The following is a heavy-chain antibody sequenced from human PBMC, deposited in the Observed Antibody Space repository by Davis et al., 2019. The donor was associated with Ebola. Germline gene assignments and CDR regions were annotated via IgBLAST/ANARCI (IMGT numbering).Heavy chain of an antibody. D-gene: IGHD3-10*01. V-gene: IGHV1-18*01. CDR2: ISPYNGNT. J-gene: IGHJ5*02. CDR1: GYTFTRYV. Sequence: AASVKVSCKASGYTFTRYVISWVRQAPGQGLEWMGWISPYNGNTNYAQNLQGRVTITTDTSTSTAYMEVRSLRYDDTAVYYCARGVTMVLPSSWFDPWGQGTLVTVSS. CDR3: ARGVTMVLPSSWFDP.